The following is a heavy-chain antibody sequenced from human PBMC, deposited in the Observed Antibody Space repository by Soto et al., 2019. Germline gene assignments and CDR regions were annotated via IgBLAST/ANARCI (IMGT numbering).Heavy chain of an antibody. Sequence: GESLNISCKGSGYRFTSYWIGWVRQMHGKGLEWMGIIYPGDSDTRYSPSFQGQVTISADKSSSTAYLQWSSLKASDTAMYYCAGGGVRGVITRTRDYYGMDVWGQGTTVTVSS. J-gene: IGHJ6*02. CDR1: GYRFTSYW. CDR2: IYPGDSDT. V-gene: IGHV5-51*01. CDR3: AGGGVRGVITRTRDYYGMDV. D-gene: IGHD3-10*01.